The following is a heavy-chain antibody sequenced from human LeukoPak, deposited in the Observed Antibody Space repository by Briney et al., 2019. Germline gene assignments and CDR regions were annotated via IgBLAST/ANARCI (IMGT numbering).Heavy chain of an antibody. CDR2: IKQDGSEK. CDR3: ARVIDILTGYYDYYGMDV. V-gene: IGHV3-7*01. J-gene: IGHJ6*02. Sequence: GGSLRLSCAASGFAFSSDWMSWVRQAPGKGLEWVANIKQDGSEKYYVDSVKGRFTISRGNAKNSLYLQMNSLRAEDTAVYYCARVIDILTGYYDYYGMDVWGQGTTVTVSS. CDR1: GFAFSSDW. D-gene: IGHD3-9*01.